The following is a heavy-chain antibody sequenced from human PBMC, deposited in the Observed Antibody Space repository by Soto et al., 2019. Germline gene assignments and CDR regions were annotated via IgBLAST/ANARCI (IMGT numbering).Heavy chain of an antibody. CDR3: ARGVIMYFDY. D-gene: IGHD3-10*01. V-gene: IGHV4-31*03. J-gene: IGHJ4*02. Sequence: PSETLSLTCTVSGGSISSGGYYWSWIRQHPGKGLEWIGYIYYSGSTYYNPSLKSRVTISVDTSKNQFSLKLSSVTAADTAVYYCARGVIMYFDYWGQGTLVTVSS. CDR1: GGSISSGGYY. CDR2: IYYSGST.